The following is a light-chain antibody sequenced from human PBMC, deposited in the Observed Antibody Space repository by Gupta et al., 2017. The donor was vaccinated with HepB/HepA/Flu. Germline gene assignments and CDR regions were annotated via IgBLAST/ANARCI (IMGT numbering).Light chain of an antibody. CDR3: QVWHTASDHIL. CDR2: DDS. Sequence: SYVLTQPPSVSVAPGETARIACGGDNIEIYSVHWYQQKPGQAPVLVVYDDSDRPSGIPERFSGSNSGNTATLTIXRXEAGDEXDYDCQVWHTASDHILVGGGTKLTVL. CDR1: NIEIYS. V-gene: IGLV3-21*02. J-gene: IGLJ2*01.